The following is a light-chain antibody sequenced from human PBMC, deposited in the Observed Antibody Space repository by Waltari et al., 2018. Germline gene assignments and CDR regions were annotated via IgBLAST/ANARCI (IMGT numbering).Light chain of an antibody. CDR3: NLYAGSSTLGV. CDR1: STDVGGYDR. Sequence: QSALTQPPSVSGSPGQSVTISCTGISTDVGGYDRVSWYQQSPGTAPKLMISDVSNRPSGVPDRFSGSKSGHTASLTISGLQAEDEADYYCNLYAGSSTLGVFGGGTKLTVL. J-gene: IGLJ3*02. V-gene: IGLV2-18*01. CDR2: DVS.